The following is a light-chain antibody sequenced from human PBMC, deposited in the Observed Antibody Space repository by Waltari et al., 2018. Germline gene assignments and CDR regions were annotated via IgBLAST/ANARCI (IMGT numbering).Light chain of an antibody. Sequence: DIVMTQSPLSLPVTPGEPASISCRSSQSLLHTNGYNYMDWYLQKPGQSPQLLIYLGSNRASGVPDRFSGSGSGTDFTLKISRVEAEDVGVYYCMQGTHWPPFFGPGTKVDIK. CDR1: QSLLHTNGYNY. V-gene: IGKV2-28*01. CDR3: MQGTHWPPF. J-gene: IGKJ3*01. CDR2: LGS.